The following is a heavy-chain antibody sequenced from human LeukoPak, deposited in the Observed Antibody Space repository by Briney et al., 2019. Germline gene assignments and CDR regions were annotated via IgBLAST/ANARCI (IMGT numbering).Heavy chain of an antibody. D-gene: IGHD2-8*01. V-gene: IGHV3-21*01. J-gene: IGHJ1*01. CDR1: GFTVSSNY. CDR2: ISSSSSYI. Sequence: GGSLRLSCAASGFTVSSNYVSWVRQAPGKGLEWVSSISSSSSYIYYADSVKGRFTISRDNAKNSLYLQMNSLRAEDTAVYYCARDLDANWGQGTLVTVSS. CDR3: ARDLDAN.